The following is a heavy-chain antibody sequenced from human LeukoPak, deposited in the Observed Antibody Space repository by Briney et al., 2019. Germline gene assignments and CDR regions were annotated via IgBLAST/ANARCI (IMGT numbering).Heavy chain of an antibody. CDR2: ISAYNGNT. CDR1: GYTFTSYG. J-gene: IGHJ4*02. Sequence: GASVKVSCKASGYTFTSYGISWVRQAPGQGLEWMGWISAYNGNTNYAQKLQGRVTMTTDTSTSTAYMELRSLRSDDTAVYYCARDPQFPITFGGDTERYFDYWGQGTLVTVSS. V-gene: IGHV1-18*01. CDR3: ARDPQFPITFGGDTERYFDY. D-gene: IGHD3-16*01.